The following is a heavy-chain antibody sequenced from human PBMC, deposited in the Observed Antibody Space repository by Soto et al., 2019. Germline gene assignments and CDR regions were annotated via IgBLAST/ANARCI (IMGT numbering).Heavy chain of an antibody. V-gene: IGHV3-73*01. J-gene: IGHJ4*02. CDR2: IRSKANSYAT. Sequence: PGGSLRLSCAASGFTFSGSAMHWVRQASGKGLEWVGRIRSKANSYATAYAASVKGRFTISRDDSKNTAYLQMNSPKTEDTAVYYCTRRTYGSGSYYVNWGQGTLVTVSS. CDR1: GFTFSGSA. D-gene: IGHD3-10*01. CDR3: TRRTYGSGSYYVN.